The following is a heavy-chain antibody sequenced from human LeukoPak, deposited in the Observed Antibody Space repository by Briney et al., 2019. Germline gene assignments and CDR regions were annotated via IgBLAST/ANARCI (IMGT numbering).Heavy chain of an antibody. J-gene: IGHJ4*02. D-gene: IGHD3-10*01. CDR1: GGSISSYY. V-gene: IGHV4-4*09. CDR3: ARRSYYYGSGSYYTYFDH. CDR2: IYTSGST. Sequence: SETLSLTCTVSGGSISSYYWSWIRQPPGKGLEWIGYIYTSGSTNYNPSLKSRVTISVDTSKNQFSLKLSSVTAADTAVYYCARRSYYYGSGSYYTYFDHWGQGTLVTVSS.